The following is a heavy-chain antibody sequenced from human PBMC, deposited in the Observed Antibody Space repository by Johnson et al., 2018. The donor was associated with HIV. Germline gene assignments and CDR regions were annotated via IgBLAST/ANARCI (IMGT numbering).Heavy chain of an antibody. J-gene: IGHJ3*02. CDR1: GFTFRSYW. V-gene: IGHV3-7*02. Sequence: VHLVESGGGLVQPGGSLRLSCVASGFTFRSYWMNWVRQAPGKGPQWLANIKHDGINKYYADSVKGRFTISRDNSKNTLYLQMNSLRVEDTAVYYCAKGQVARGAFDIWGQGTMVTVSS. CDR3: AKGQVARGAFDI. CDR2: IKHDGINK. D-gene: IGHD2-15*01.